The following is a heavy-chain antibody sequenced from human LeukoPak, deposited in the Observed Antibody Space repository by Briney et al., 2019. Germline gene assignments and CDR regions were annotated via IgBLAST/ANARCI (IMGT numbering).Heavy chain of an antibody. CDR3: ARDEDSSGWNKLDY. Sequence: SETLSLTCTVSGGSVSSGSYYWSWIRQPPGKGLEWIGYIYYSGNANYNPSLKSRVTISLDTSKNQFSLKLSSVTAEDTAVYYCARDEDSSGWNKLDYWGQGTLVTVSS. J-gene: IGHJ4*02. D-gene: IGHD6-19*01. V-gene: IGHV4-61*01. CDR2: IYYSGNA. CDR1: GGSVSSGSYY.